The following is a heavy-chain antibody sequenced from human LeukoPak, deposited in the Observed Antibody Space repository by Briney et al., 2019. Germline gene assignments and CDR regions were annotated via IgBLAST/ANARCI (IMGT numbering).Heavy chain of an antibody. CDR3: ARLIKDYYYYMDV. V-gene: IGHV4-34*01. D-gene: IGHD3-16*01. CDR1: GGSFSGYY. J-gene: IGHJ6*03. Sequence: PSETLSLTCAVYGGSFSGYYWSWIRQPPGKGLEWIGEINHSGSTNYNPSLKSRVTISVDTSKNQFSLKLSSVTAADTAVYYCARLIKDYYYYMDVWGKGTTVTVSS. CDR2: INHSGST.